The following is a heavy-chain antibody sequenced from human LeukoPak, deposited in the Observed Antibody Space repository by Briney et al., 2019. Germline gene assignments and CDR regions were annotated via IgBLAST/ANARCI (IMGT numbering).Heavy chain of an antibody. V-gene: IGHV3-23*01. CDR3: AKRWGEWELLRVDY. D-gene: IGHD1-26*01. CDR1: GFTFSSYA. J-gene: IGHJ4*02. Sequence: GGSLRLSCVASGFTFSSYAMSWVRQAPGKGLEWVSAISSSGGRTYYADSVKGRFTISRDNSKNTLDLQMNSLRAEDTAVYYCAKRWGEWELLRVDYWGQGTLVTVSS. CDR2: ISSSGGRT.